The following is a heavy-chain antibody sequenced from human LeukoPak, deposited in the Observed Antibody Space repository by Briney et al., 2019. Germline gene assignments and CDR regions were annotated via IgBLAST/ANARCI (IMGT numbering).Heavy chain of an antibody. V-gene: IGHV3-23*01. J-gene: IGHJ1*01. CDR3: AKGYSSGRYWEGEYFQH. Sequence: GGSLRLSCAASGFTFSSYAMSWVRQAPGKGLEWVSAISGSGGSTYYADSVKGRFTISRDNSKNTLYLQMNSLRAEDTAVYYCAKGYSSGRYWEGEYFQHWGQGTLVTVSS. D-gene: IGHD6-19*01. CDR2: ISGSGGST. CDR1: GFTFSSYA.